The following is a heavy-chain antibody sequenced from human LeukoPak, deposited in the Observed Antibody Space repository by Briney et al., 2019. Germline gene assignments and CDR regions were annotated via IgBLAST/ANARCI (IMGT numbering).Heavy chain of an antibody. Sequence: SETLSLTCTVSGGSLSSYFWSWIRQPPGKGLEWIGYIFYSGSTNYNPSLKSRVTISVDTSKNQFSLNLTSVTAADTAFYYCARRSPRGAADYWGQGTLHSLSS. CDR3: ARRSPRGAADY. CDR2: IFYSGST. CDR1: GGSLSSYF. D-gene: IGHD1-26*01. V-gene: IGHV4-59*08. J-gene: IGHJ4*02.